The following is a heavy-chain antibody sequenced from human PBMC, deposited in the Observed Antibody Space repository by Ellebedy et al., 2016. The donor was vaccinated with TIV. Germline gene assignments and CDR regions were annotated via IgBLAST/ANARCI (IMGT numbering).Heavy chain of an antibody. J-gene: IGHJ4*02. CDR1: GGTFSNHA. D-gene: IGHD2-15*01. V-gene: IGHV1-69*10. CDR2: IIPILGTT. Sequence: AASVKVSCKASGGTFSNHAITWVRQAPGQGPEWMGGIIPILGTTNYAQKVQGRVTITADISTSTVYMELSSLRSDDTALYYCARDPGGSANSWGQGTLVTVSS. CDR3: ARDPGGSANS.